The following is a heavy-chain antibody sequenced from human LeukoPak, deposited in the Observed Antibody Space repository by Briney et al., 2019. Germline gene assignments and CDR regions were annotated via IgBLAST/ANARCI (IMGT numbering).Heavy chain of an antibody. CDR1: GGSISSYY. Sequence: SETLSLTCNVSGGSISSYYWSWIRQPPGKGLEWIGYIYYSGSTNYNPSLKSRVTISVDTSKNQFSLKLSSVTAADTAVYYCARDGSGSSAHVYLDYWGQGTLVTVSS. D-gene: IGHD1-26*01. CDR3: ARDGSGSSAHVYLDY. J-gene: IGHJ4*02. CDR2: IYYSGST. V-gene: IGHV4-59*01.